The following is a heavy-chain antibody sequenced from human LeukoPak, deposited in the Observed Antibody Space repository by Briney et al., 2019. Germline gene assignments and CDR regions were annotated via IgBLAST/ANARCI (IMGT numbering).Heavy chain of an antibody. V-gene: IGHV3-33*01. CDR3: ARGGQQLDTWYYGMDV. J-gene: IGHJ6*02. Sequence: GGSLRLSCAASGFTFSSYGMHWVRQAPGKGLEWVAVIWYDGSNKYYADSVKGRFTISRDNSKNTLYLHMNSLRAEDTAVYYGARGGQQLDTWYYGMDVWRQGTTVTVSS. CDR2: IWYDGSNK. D-gene: IGHD6-13*01. CDR1: GFTFSSYG.